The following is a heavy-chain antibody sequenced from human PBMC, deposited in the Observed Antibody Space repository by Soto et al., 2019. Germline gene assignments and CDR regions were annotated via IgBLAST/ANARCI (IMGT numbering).Heavy chain of an antibody. CDR1: GFTFSSYA. D-gene: IGHD3-22*01. CDR3: VKEGYDSSGYYYIYFDY. Sequence: GGSLRLSYSASGFTFSSYAMHWVRQAPGKGLEYVSAISSNGGSTYYADSVKGRFTISRDNSKNTLYLQMSSLRAEDTAVYYCVKEGYDSSGYYYIYFDYWRQGTLVTVSS. CDR2: ISSNGGST. V-gene: IGHV3-64D*06. J-gene: IGHJ4*02.